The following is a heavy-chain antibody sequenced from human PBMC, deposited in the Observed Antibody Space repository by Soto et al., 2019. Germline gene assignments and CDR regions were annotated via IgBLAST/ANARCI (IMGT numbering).Heavy chain of an antibody. D-gene: IGHD3-3*01. CDR3: ARQFGVVVNYYYYYMDV. CDR1: GYTFTSYY. J-gene: IGHJ6*03. Sequence: ASVKVSCKASGYTFTSYYMHWVRQAPGQGLEWMGIINPSGGSTSYAQKFQGRVTMTRNTSTSTVYMELSSLRSEDTAVYYCARQFGVVVNYYYYYMDVWGKGTTVNVSS. V-gene: IGHV1-46*01. CDR2: INPSGGST.